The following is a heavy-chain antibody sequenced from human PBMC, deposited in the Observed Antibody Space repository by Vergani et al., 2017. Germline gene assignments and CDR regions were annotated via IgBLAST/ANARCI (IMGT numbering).Heavy chain of an antibody. CDR3: ASDRFEYYDSRAYYYYCMDV. D-gene: IGHD3-22*01. V-gene: IGHV3-49*03. CDR2: IRSKAYGRTT. CDR1: GFTFGDYA. Sequence: EVQLVESGGGLVQPGRSLRLSCTASGFTFGDYAMSWFRQAPGKGLEWVGFIRSKAYGRTTEYDASVKGRFTISRNNSKNTLYLQMNSLRAQDTAVYYCASDRFEYYDSRAYYYYCMDVWGQGTTVTVSS. J-gene: IGHJ6*02.